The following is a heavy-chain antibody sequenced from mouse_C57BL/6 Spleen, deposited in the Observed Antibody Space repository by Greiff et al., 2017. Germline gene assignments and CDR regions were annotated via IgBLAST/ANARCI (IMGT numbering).Heavy chain of an antibody. Sequence: QVQLQQPGAELVKPGASVKMSCKASGYTFTSYWITWVKQRPGQGLEWIGDIYPGSGSTNYNEKFKSKATLTVDTSSSTAYMQLSSLTSEDSAVYYCARGNYGYGGFAYWGHGTLVTVSA. CDR1: GYTFTSYW. D-gene: IGHD2-2*01. CDR3: ARGNYGYGGFAY. J-gene: IGHJ3*01. CDR2: IYPGSGST. V-gene: IGHV1-55*01.